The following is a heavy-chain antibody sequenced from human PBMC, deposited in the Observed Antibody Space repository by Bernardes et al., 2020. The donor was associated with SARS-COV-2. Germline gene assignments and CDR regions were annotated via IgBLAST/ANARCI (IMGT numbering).Heavy chain of an antibody. J-gene: IGHJ4*02. V-gene: IGHV3-30*03. D-gene: IGHD5-12*01. CDR2: ISYDGSNK. Sequence: GGSLRPSCAASGFTFSSSGMHWVRQAPGKGLEWVAVISYDGSNKYYADSVKGRFTISRDNSKNTLYLQMNSLRAEDTAVYYCATDIVATDFDYWGQGTLVTGSS. CDR3: ATDIVATDFDY. CDR1: GFTFSSSG.